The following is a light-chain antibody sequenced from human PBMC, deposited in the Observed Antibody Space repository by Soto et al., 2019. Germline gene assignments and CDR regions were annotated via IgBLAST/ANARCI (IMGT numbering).Light chain of an antibody. CDR3: FSYINPNPRV. CDR1: SSDDGGSRY. Sequence: QSVLTQPASVSGSPGQSITISCTGTSSDDGGSRYVSWYQQHPGKAPKLIIFKVTNRPSGVSYRFSGSQSGNTASLTISGLQAEDEATYYCFSYINPNPRVFGGGTKVTVL. J-gene: IGLJ3*02. V-gene: IGLV2-14*03. CDR2: KVT.